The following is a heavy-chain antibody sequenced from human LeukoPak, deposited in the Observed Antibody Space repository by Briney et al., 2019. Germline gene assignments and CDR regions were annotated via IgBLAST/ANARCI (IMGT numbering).Heavy chain of an antibody. Sequence: SETLSLTCTVSGGSISSYYWSWIRQPPGKGLEWIGYIYYSGSTNYNPSLKSRVTISVDTSKNQFSLKLSSVTAADTAVYYCARDYTGEDSSGNWFDPWGQGTLVTVSS. CDR1: GGSISSYY. V-gene: IGHV4-59*12. CDR2: IYYSGST. D-gene: IGHD3-22*01. CDR3: ARDYTGEDSSGNWFDP. J-gene: IGHJ5*02.